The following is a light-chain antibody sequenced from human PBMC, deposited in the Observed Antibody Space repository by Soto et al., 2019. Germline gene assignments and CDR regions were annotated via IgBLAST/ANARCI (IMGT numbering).Light chain of an antibody. Sequence: QSALTQPASVSGSPGQSITISCTGTSIDVGGYNYVSWYQQHPGKAPKLMIYEVINRPSGVSNRFSGSKSGNTASLTISGLQAEDEGDYYCSSYTSSDTLEFGGGTKDIVL. V-gene: IGLV2-14*01. CDR3: SSYTSSDTLE. CDR1: SIDVGGYNY. CDR2: EVI. J-gene: IGLJ2*01.